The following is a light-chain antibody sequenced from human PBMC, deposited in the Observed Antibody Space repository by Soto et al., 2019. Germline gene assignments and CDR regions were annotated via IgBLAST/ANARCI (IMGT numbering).Light chain of an antibody. J-gene: IGKJ3*01. V-gene: IGKV3-20*01. Sequence: EIVLTQSPATLSLSPGERATLSCSAIRPVVRQYIAWYHQKSGQAPRLLLHDAVTRATGIPDRFSGSGSGSGTDFTLFISRLEPEDCGVYYCQQNGRSPTFGPGTKVDIK. CDR2: DAV. CDR3: QQNGRSPT. CDR1: RPVVRQY.